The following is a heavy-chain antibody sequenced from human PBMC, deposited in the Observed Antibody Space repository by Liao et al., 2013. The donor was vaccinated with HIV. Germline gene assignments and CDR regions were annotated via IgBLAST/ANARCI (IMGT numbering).Heavy chain of an antibody. V-gene: IGHV4-59*12. CDR3: ARVKTRFAIPWSSLDV. CDR2: MFDSGST. J-gene: IGHJ6*04. Sequence: QVQLQESGSGQVKPSETLSLSCSVFGDSISRYYWSWIRQPPGKGLEWIGYMFDSGSTNYNSSLQSRVTISVDTSKNQLSLKLSSVTAADTAVYYCARVKTRFAIPWSSLDVWGKGTTVTVSS. CDR1: GDSISRYY. D-gene: IGHD2-15*01.